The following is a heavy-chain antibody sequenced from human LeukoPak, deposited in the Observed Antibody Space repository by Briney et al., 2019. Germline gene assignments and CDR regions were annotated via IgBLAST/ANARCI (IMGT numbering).Heavy chain of an antibody. V-gene: IGHV1-18*04. CDR3: AREVRIAAAGTEFDY. CDR2: ISAYNGNT. CDR1: GYTFTSYY. J-gene: IGHJ4*02. Sequence: GASVKVSCKASGYTFTSYYMHWVRQAPGQGLEWMGWISAYNGNTNYAQKLQGRVTMTTDTSTSTAYMELRSLRSDDTAVYYCAREVRIAAAGTEFDYWGQGTLVTVSS. D-gene: IGHD6-13*01.